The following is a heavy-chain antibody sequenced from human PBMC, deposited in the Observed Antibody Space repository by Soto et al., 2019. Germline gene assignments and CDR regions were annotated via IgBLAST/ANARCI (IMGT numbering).Heavy chain of an antibody. V-gene: IGHV3-23*01. J-gene: IGHJ6*02. D-gene: IGHD3-16*01. CDR2: LIGSGAFT. Sequence: EVQLLQSGGGLVQPGGSLRLSCAASGFTFSNYAMNWVRQAPGKGLEWVSGLIGSGAFTYYADSIKGRFTISRDNSKNTLYLQINSLRADDTAVYYCAKAGAGTAGGNYFRYGMDDWGQGTTVTVSS. CDR3: AKAGAGTAGGNYFRYGMDD. CDR1: GFTFSNYA.